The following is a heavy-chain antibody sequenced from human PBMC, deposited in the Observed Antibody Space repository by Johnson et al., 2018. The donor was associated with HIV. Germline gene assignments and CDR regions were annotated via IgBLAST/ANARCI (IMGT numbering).Heavy chain of an antibody. CDR1: GFTFSSYG. Sequence: VHLVESGGGVVQPGGSLRLSCAASGFTFSSYGMHWVRQAPGKGLEWVAFRRYDGSNKYYADSVKGRFTISRDNSKNTLYLQMNSLRVEDTAVYYCAKDFVAFWGRPADAFDIWGQGTMVTVSS. CDR2: RRYDGSNK. V-gene: IGHV3-30*02. CDR3: AKDFVAFWGRPADAFDI. J-gene: IGHJ3*02. D-gene: IGHD3-16*01.